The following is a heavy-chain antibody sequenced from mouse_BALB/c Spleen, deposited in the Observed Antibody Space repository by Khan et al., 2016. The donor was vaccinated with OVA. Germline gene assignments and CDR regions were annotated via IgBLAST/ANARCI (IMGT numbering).Heavy chain of an antibody. D-gene: IGHD2-3*01. CDR2: ISTYSGNT. CDR1: GYTFTDYA. V-gene: IGHV1S137*01. Sequence: QVQLKQSGPELVRPGVSVKISCKGSGYTFTDYAMHWVKQSHAKSLAWIGLISTYSGNTNYNQKFKGKATMTVDQSSSTAYMELARLTSEDSAIXYCARPAYEGYYDYWGQGTTLTVSS. J-gene: IGHJ2*01. CDR3: ARPAYEGYYDY.